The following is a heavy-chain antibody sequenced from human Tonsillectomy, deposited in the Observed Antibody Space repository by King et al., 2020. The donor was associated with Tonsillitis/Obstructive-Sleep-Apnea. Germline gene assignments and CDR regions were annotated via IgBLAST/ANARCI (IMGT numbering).Heavy chain of an antibody. J-gene: IGHJ4*02. D-gene: IGHD3-3*01. V-gene: IGHV4-59*01. CDR1: GGSISSYY. Sequence: VQLQESGPGLVKPSETLSLTCTVSGGSISSYYWSWIRQPPGKGLEWIGYIYYSGSTNYNPSLKSRVTISVDTSKNQFALKLNSVTAADTAVYYCARGTYYDFWSGYLYYFDYWGQGTLVTVSS. CDR2: IYYSGST. CDR3: ARGTYYDFWSGYLYYFDY.